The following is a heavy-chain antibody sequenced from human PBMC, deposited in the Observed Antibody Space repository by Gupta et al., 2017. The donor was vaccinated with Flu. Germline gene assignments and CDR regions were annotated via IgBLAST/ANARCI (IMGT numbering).Heavy chain of an antibody. J-gene: IGHJ4*02. D-gene: IGHD5-18*01. V-gene: IGHV4-39*01. CDR2: IYYSGST. CDR1: SSNSN. Sequence: SSNSNWGGILRPPGKGLEWFGSIYYSGSTYYTPSLKSRVTISVDTSKNQFSLKLSSVTAADTAVYYCARHAAMVKGGFDYWGQGTLVTVSS. CDR3: ARHAAMVKGGFDY.